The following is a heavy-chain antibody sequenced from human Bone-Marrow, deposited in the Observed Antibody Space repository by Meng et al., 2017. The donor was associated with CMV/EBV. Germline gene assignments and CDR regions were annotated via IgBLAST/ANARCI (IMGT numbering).Heavy chain of an antibody. D-gene: IGHD3-16*01. CDR1: GFSLSTSGVG. CDR2: ISWNDDK. Sequence: SGPTLVKPTQTLTLTCTFSGFSLSTSGVGVGWIRLPPEKDLEWLALISWNDDKLYSLSLRSRLTNTKDPSKNQVVLTMTNMDPVDTASYYCAHRGGNWGQGTLVTVSS. J-gene: IGHJ1*01. V-gene: IGHV2-5*01. CDR3: AHRGGN.